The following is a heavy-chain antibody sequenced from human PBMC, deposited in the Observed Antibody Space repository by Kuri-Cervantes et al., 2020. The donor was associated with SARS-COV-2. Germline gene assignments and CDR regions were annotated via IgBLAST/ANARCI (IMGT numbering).Heavy chain of an antibody. J-gene: IGHJ6*02. CDR3: ARDSATGTRWGDLNGMDV. CDR1: GFPFSSFA. D-gene: IGHD1-7*01. CDR2: ISYDGFNQ. Sequence: GESLKISCAASGFPFSSFAMHWVRQAPGKGLEWVAVISYDGFNQFYGDSVKGRFTISRDDSKNTLYLQMNSLRPEDTAVYYCARDSATGTRWGDLNGMDVWGQGTTVTVSS. V-gene: IGHV3-30*03.